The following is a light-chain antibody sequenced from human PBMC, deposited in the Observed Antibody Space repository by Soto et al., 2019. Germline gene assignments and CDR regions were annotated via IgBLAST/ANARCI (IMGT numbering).Light chain of an antibody. CDR3: SSYTTTSTPFV. J-gene: IGLJ1*01. CDR1: SSDVGGYNF. CDR2: EVN. V-gene: IGLV2-14*01. Sequence: QSVLTQPASVSGSPGQSITISCTGTSSDVGGYNFVSWYQHHPGKAPKLMIYEVNNRPSGVSNRFSGSKSGNTASLTISGLQAEDDAEYYCSSYTTTSTPFVSGTGTKVTVL.